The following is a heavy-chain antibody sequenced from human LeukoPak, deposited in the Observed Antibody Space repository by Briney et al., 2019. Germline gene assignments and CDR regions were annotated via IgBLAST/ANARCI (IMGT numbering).Heavy chain of an antibody. D-gene: IGHD1-26*01. J-gene: IGHJ4*02. CDR2: TSGSGDST. CDR3: AKRKGASSGTGRYFDY. V-gene: IGHV3-23*01. Sequence: AGSLSFSCAASAFTFSNYTMSWLPPAPGKGLKWVAATSGSGDSTYYADSVKGRFTVSRDNSKNTLDLQMSGLRAEDTALYYCAKRKGASSGTGRYFDYWGEGTLVTVSS. CDR1: AFTFSNYT.